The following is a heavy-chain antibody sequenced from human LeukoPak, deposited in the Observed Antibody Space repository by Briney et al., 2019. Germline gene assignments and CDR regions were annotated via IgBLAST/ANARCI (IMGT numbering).Heavy chain of an antibody. D-gene: IGHD5-12*01. J-gene: IGHJ4*02. CDR3: ARDGGYRGYDADC. CDR2: ISDSGAM. CDR1: GFTFSSYA. V-gene: IGHV3-48*01. Sequence: PGRSLRLSCAASGFTFSSYAMHWVRQAPGKGLEWVSYISDSGAMYYADSVRGRFTISRENAQNSLFLQMNSLRAEDTAVYYCARDGGYRGYDADCWGQGTLVTVSS.